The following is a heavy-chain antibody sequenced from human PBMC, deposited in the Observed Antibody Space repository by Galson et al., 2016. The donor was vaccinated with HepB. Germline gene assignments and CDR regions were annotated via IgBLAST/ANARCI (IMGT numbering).Heavy chain of an antibody. J-gene: IGHJ4*02. D-gene: IGHD3-10*02. CDR3: ARDRYVVFRLGLLKGPFDY. CDR1: GYKFRTYG. CDR2: ISGYNGNT. V-gene: IGHV1-18*01. Sequence: SVKVSCKASGYKFRTYGISWVRQAPGQGLEWVGWISGYNGNTKYAQNFQDRVTMTTDTSTDTVHMELRSLRSDDTAMYYCARDRYVVFRLGLLKGPFDYWGQGTLVTVSA.